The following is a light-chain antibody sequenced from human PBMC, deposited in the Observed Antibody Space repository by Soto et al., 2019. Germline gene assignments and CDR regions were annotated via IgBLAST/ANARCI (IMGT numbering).Light chain of an antibody. CDR3: SSYKGTETLVL. Sequence: QSALTQPGSVSGSPGQSITISCTGTRSDIGGYNYVSWYQQHPGKAPKLIISEVSNRLSGISNQFSGSKSGNTASLTISGLQVEDEADYHCSSYKGTETLVLFGGGSKVTVL. CDR1: RSDIGGYNY. V-gene: IGLV2-14*01. J-gene: IGLJ2*01. CDR2: EVS.